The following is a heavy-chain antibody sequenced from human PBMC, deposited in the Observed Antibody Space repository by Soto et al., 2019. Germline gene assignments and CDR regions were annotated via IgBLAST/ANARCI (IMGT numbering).Heavy chain of an antibody. CDR3: GGGRSGQIVVFY. J-gene: IGHJ4*02. D-gene: IGHD1-26*01. CDR2: IGPESGAT. V-gene: IGHV1-2*02. Sequence: GPVKVSCKASGYTFTGHYIHWVRQAPEQGPEWMGEIGPESGATRYAQRFQGRVTMTRDMSITTVYMELNNLSPDDTAVYYCGGGRSGQIVVFYWGQGTPVTVSS. CDR1: GYTFTGHY.